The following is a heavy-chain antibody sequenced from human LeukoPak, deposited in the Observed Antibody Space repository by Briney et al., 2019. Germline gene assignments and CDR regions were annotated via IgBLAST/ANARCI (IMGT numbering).Heavy chain of an antibody. CDR2: IYYSGST. D-gene: IGHD3-16*01. Sequence: SETLSLTCTVSGGSISSSSYYWGWIRQPPGKGLEWIGSIYYSGSTYYNPSLKSRVTIPVDTSKNQFSLKLSSVTAADTAVYYCARRGDFLIDYWGQGTLVTVSP. J-gene: IGHJ4*02. CDR3: ARRGDFLIDY. CDR1: GGSISSSSYY. V-gene: IGHV4-39*01.